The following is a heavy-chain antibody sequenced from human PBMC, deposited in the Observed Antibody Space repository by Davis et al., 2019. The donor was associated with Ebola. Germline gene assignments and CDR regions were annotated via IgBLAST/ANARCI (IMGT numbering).Heavy chain of an antibody. CDR2: ISGFNGNT. CDR3: ARGRNGGWDFDY. Sequence: ASVKVSCKASGYTFNTYGISWVRLAPGQGLEWMGWISGFNGNTNYAQKFQGRVTMTTDTSTSTAYMELGSLRSDDTAVYYCARGRNGGWDFDYWGQGTRVTVSS. V-gene: IGHV1-18*01. CDR1: GYTFNTYG. J-gene: IGHJ4*02. D-gene: IGHD6-19*01.